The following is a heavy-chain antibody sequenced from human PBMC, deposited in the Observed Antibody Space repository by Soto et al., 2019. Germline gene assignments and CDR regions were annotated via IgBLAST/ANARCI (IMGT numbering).Heavy chain of an antibody. J-gene: IGHJ6*02. Sequence: QVQLVQSGAEVKPPGSSVKVSCKASGITLTRVAISWVRQAPGQGLEWMGGIIPLLNFSKAAQMFQGRVTLTADESTGTAYMELSSLRYDDMAVYYFAKAGYNYVFLTGSMDVWGQGTTVTVSS. CDR2: IIPLLNFS. CDR1: GITLTRVA. V-gene: IGHV1-69*01. CDR3: AKAGYNYVFLTGSMDV. D-gene: IGHD3-9*01.